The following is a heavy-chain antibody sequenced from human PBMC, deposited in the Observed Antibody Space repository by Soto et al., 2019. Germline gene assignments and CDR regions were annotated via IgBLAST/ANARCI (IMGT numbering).Heavy chain of an antibody. V-gene: IGHV3-23*01. J-gene: IGHJ5*02. CDR3: AKAYSNSWPNDWFDP. Sequence: QHGGSTRLSCAASGFTFSSYAMNWVRQAPGKGLEWVSGITGSGAGSYYSDSVKGRFTISRDNSKNTLYLQMNSLRAEDTAVYYCAKAYSNSWPNDWFDPWGQGTLVTVSS. CDR2: ITGSGAGS. CDR1: GFTFSSYA. D-gene: IGHD6-13*01.